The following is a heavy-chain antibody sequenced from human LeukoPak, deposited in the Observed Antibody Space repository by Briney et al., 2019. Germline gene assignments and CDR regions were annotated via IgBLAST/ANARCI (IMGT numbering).Heavy chain of an antibody. CDR2: ISHDGSNT. Sequence: GKSLRLSCAASGFTFSDYAMHWVRQAPGKGLEWVAIISHDGSNTYYADSVRGRFTISRDISKNTLYRQMNSLRAEDTAVYLCARDFGGLRWNYYFDYWGQGTLVTVSS. CDR1: GFTFSDYA. CDR3: ARDFGGLRWNYYFDY. D-gene: IGHD4-23*01. J-gene: IGHJ4*02. V-gene: IGHV3-30*04.